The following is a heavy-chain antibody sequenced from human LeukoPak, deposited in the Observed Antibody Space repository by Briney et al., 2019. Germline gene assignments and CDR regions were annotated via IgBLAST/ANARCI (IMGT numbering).Heavy chain of an antibody. CDR2: IYSGGST. CDR1: GFTVSSNY. CDR3: ARDNIAVAGMDY. V-gene: IGHV3-66*02. Sequence: GGSLRLSCAASGFTVSSNYMSWVRQAPGKGLEWVSVIYSGGSTYYADSVEGRFTISRDNSKNTLYLQMNSLRAEDTAVYYCARDNIAVAGMDYWGQGTLVTVSS. J-gene: IGHJ4*02. D-gene: IGHD6-19*01.